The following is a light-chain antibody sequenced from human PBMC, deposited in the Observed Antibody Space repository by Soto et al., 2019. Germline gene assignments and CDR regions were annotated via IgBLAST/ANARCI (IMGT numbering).Light chain of an antibody. Sequence: QSVLTQTPSASETPGQRVTISCSGISSNIGSNTVSWYQQLPGTAPKLLIYSNNQRPSGVPDRFSGSKSGTSASLAISGLQSEDEADYYCATWDDSLNGPVFGGGTKLTVL. CDR3: ATWDDSLNGPV. CDR2: SNN. V-gene: IGLV1-44*01. CDR1: SSNIGSNT. J-gene: IGLJ3*02.